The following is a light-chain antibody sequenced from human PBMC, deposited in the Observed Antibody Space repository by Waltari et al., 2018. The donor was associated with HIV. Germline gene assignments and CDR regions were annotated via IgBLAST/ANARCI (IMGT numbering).Light chain of an antibody. CDR1: QSISSG. V-gene: IGKV1-5*03. CDR3: QQYIRYRYT. J-gene: IGKJ2*01. CDR2: KAS. Sequence: DIQMTQSPSTLSASVGDRVTITCRASQSISSGLAWFQQKPGKVPKLLIYKASSLKSGVPSRFSGSGSGTEFSLTIDSLQPADFATYYCQQYIRYRYTFGQGTNLELK.